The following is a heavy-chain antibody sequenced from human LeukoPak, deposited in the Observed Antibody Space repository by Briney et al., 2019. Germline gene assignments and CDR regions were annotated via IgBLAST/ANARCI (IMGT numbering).Heavy chain of an antibody. J-gene: IGHJ4*02. Sequence: PGGSLRPSFAAPGFTFSSYAMHWGRQAPGKGLEWVGRIKRKTDGGTTDYAAPVKGRFTISRDDSNNTLYLQMNSLKTEDTALYYCTRDRSYGYWGQGTLVTVSS. CDR3: TRDRSYGY. V-gene: IGHV3-15*01. CDR1: GFTFSSYA. CDR2: IKRKTDGGTT. D-gene: IGHD3-10*01.